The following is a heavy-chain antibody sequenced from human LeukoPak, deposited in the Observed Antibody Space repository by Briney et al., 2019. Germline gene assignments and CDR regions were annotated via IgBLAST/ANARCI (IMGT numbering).Heavy chain of an antibody. CDR3: ARGVRL. CDR1: GGSISSGGYY. Sequence: SETLSLTCTVSGGSISSGGYYCSWIRQHPGKGLEWIGYIDFRGSTYYNPSLKSRVTMSVDTSKSQFSLKLSSVSAADTAVYYCARGVRLWGQGTLVTVSS. J-gene: IGHJ4*02. V-gene: IGHV4-31*03. D-gene: IGHD4/OR15-4a*01. CDR2: IDFRGST.